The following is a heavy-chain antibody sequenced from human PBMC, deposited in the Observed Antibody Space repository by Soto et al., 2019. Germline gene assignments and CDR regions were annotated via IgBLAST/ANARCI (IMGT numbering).Heavy chain of an antibody. Sequence: TGLSLRLSCAAAGFTFSSYAMSWVRQAPGKGLEWVSAISGSGGSTYYADSVKGRFTISRDNSKNTLYLQMNSLRAEDTAVYYCAKGRLPGYYYYYMDVWGKGTTVTVSS. V-gene: IGHV3-23*01. CDR2: ISGSGGST. D-gene: IGHD3-10*01. J-gene: IGHJ6*03. CDR1: GFTFSSYA. CDR3: AKGRLPGYYYYYMDV.